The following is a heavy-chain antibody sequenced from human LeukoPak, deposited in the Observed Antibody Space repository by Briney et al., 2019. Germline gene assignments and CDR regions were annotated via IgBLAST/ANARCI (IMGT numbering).Heavy chain of an antibody. V-gene: IGHV1-69*04. CDR2: IIPILGIA. CDR3: AREGYCSGGSCFPIDY. J-gene: IGHJ4*02. D-gene: IGHD2-15*01. CDR1: GGTFSSYA. Sequence: SVKVSCKASGGTFSSYAISWVRQAPGQGLEWMGRIIPILGIANYAQKFQGRVTITADKSTSTAYMELSSLRSEDTAVYYCAREGYCSGGSCFPIDYWGQGTLVTVSS.